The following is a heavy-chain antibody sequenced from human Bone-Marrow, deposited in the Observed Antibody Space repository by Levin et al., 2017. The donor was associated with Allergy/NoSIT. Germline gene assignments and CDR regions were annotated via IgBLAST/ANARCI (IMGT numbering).Heavy chain of an antibody. CDR3: ARGIIGDVRVAHKEAFDI. J-gene: IGHJ3*02. Sequence: GGSLRLSCIVSGFTFSDYSIYWVRQAPGKGLEWVSSISSSGTDMYNADSVKGRFTISRDNAKNSLNLQMSSLRAEDTAVYYCARGIIGDVRVAHKEAFDIWGQGTMVTVSS. D-gene: IGHD2/OR15-2a*01. CDR2: ISSSGTDM. V-gene: IGHV3-21*01. CDR1: GFTFSDYS.